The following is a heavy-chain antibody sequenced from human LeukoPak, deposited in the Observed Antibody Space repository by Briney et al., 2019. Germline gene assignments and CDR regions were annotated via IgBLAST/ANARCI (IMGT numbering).Heavy chain of an antibody. D-gene: IGHD1-1*01. J-gene: IGHJ4*02. CDR3: AKDWYNSLNYFDY. Sequence: GGSLRLSCAASGFTFSSYAMSWVRQAPGKGLEWVSAISATASNTYYADSVKGRFSISRDNSESTLYLQMNSLRVDDTAVYYCAKDWYNSLNYFDYWGQGSLVTVSS. CDR2: ISATASNT. CDR1: GFTFSSYA. V-gene: IGHV3-23*01.